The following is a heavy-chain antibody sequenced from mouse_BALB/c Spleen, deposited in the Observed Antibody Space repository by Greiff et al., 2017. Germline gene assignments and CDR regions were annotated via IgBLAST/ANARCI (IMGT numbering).Heavy chain of an antibody. D-gene: IGHD2-14*01. Sequence: VQLQQSGPELVKPGASMKISCKASGYSFTGYTMNWVKQSHGKNLEWIGLINPYNGGTSYNQKFKGKATLTVDKSSSTAYMELLSLTSEDSAVYYWARNYRYDGYYAMVYWGQGTSVTVSS. CDR2: INPYNGGT. J-gene: IGHJ4*01. CDR1: GYSFTGYT. V-gene: IGHV1-18*01. CDR3: ARNYRYDGYYAMVY.